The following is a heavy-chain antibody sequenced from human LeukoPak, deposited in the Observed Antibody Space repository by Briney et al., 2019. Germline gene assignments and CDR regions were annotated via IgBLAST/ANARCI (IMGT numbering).Heavy chain of an antibody. V-gene: IGHV3-23*01. CDR3: ARVQQLLIDY. CDR2: ISGSGGST. D-gene: IGHD2-2*01. Sequence: PGGSLRLSCAASGFTFSIYAMSWVRQAPGKGLEWVSAISGSGGSTYYADSVKGRFTISRVNAKNSLYLQMNSLRAEDTAVYYCARVQQLLIDYWGQGTLVTVSS. J-gene: IGHJ4*02. CDR1: GFTFSIYA.